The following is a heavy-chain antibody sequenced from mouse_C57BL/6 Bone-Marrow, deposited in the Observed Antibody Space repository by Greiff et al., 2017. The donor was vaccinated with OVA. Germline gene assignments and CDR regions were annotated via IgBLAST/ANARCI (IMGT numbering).Heavy chain of an antibody. Sequence: QVQLQQPGAELVRPGTSVKLSCKASGYTFTSYWMHWVKQRPGQGLEWIGVIDPSDSYTNYNQKFKGKATLTVDTSSSTAYVQLSSLTSEDSAVYYCARKKGYYGAMDYWGQGTSVTVSS. V-gene: IGHV1-59*01. CDR1: GYTFTSYW. CDR3: ARKKGYYGAMDY. CDR2: IDPSDSYT. J-gene: IGHJ4*01. D-gene: IGHD1-1*01.